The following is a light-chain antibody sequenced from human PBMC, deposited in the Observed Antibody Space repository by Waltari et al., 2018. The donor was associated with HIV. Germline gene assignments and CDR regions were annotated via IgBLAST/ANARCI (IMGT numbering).Light chain of an antibody. Sequence: DIQMTQSPSSVSASVGDRVIITCRSSHDIRSWLAWYQQKPGEAPKLLIYAAFNLQSGVPSRFAGSGSGTEFALTISSLQPEDSASYHCQQAHSTPFTFGPGTKVEVK. CDR1: HDIRSW. V-gene: IGKV1-12*02. CDR2: AAF. J-gene: IGKJ3*01. CDR3: QQAHSTPFT.